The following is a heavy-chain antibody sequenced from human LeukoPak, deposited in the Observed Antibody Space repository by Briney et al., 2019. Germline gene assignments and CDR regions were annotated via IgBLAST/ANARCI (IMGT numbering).Heavy chain of an antibody. Sequence: GESLKISCKGSGYSFTSYWIGWVRQMPGKGLEWMGIIYPGDSDTRYSPSFQGQVTISADKSISTAYLRWSSLKASDTAMYYCARLAWIRSPLFDYWGQGTLVTVSS. V-gene: IGHV5-51*01. CDR2: IYPGDSDT. D-gene: IGHD5-12*01. CDR1: GYSFTSYW. CDR3: ARLAWIRSPLFDY. J-gene: IGHJ4*02.